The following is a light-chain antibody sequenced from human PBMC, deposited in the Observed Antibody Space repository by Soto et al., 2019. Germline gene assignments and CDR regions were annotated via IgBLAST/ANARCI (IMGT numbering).Light chain of an antibody. V-gene: IGLV2-14*01. J-gene: IGLJ1*01. CDR1: SSDVGGFNY. Sequence: SVVTQPTSLSGSPGRSITISCTGTSSDVGGFNYVSWYQQHPGKAPKLLIFDVYSRPSGISNRFSGSKSGNTASLTISGLQAEDEADYYCSSYTTSSSYVFGAGTKVTVL. CDR3: SSYTTSSSYV. CDR2: DVY.